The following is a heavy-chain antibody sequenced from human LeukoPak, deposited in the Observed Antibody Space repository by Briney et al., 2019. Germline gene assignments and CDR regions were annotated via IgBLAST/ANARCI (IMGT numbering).Heavy chain of an antibody. CDR3: ARGGYDSSGYYGYYYYYYMDV. V-gene: IGHV3-21*01. J-gene: IGHJ6*03. CDR1: GFTFSSYS. D-gene: IGHD3-22*01. Sequence: GGSLRLSCAASGFTFSSYSMNWVRQAPGKGLEWVSSISSSSSYIYYADSVKDRFTISRDNAKNSLYLQMNSRRAEDTAVYYCARGGYDSSGYYGYYYYYYMDVWGKGTTVTVSS. CDR2: ISSSSSYI.